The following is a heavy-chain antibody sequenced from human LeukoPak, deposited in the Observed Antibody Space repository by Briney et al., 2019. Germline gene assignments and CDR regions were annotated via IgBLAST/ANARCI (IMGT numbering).Heavy chain of an antibody. CDR3: ARDGGQYYDFWSGYPRNDAFDI. D-gene: IGHD3-3*01. CDR1: GFTFSSYS. Sequence: QPGGSLRLSCAASGFTFSSYSMNWVRQAPGKGLEWVSYISSSSSTIYYADSVKGRFTISRDNAKNSLYLQMTSLRAEDTAVYYCARDGGQYYDFWSGYPRNDAFDIWGQGTMVTVSS. V-gene: IGHV3-48*01. CDR2: ISSSSSTI. J-gene: IGHJ3*02.